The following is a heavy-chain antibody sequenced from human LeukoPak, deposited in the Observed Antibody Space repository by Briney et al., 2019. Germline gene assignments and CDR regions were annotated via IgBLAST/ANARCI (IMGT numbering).Heavy chain of an antibody. CDR3: ARESPRYSSSYNWFDP. Sequence: SETLSLTCTVSGGSISSYYWSWIRQPPGKGLEWIGYIYYSGSTNYNPSLKSRVTISVDTSKNQFPLKLSSVTAADTAVYYCARESPRYSSSYNWFDPWGQGTLVTVSS. D-gene: IGHD6-13*01. CDR1: GGSISSYY. CDR2: IYYSGST. V-gene: IGHV4-59*01. J-gene: IGHJ5*02.